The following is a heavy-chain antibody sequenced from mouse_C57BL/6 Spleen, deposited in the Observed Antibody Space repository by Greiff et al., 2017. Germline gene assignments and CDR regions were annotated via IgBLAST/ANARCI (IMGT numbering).Heavy chain of an antibody. V-gene: IGHV1-15*01. J-gene: IGHJ3*01. Sequence: QVHVKQSGAELVRPGASVTLSCKASGYTFTDYEMHWVKQTPVHGLEWIGAIDPETGGTAYNQKFKGKAILTADKSSSTAYMELRSLTSEDSAVYYCTGYGAWFAYWGQGTLVTVSA. CDR2: IDPETGGT. CDR3: TGYGAWFAY. D-gene: IGHD2-14*01. CDR1: GYTFTDYE.